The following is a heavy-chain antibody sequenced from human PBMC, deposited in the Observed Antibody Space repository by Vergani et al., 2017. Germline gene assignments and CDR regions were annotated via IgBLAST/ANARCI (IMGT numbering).Heavy chain of an antibody. Sequence: EVQLVESGGGLVQPGRSLRLSCAASGFTFDDYAMHWVRQAPGKGLEWVSGFSWNSGSIGYAGSVKCRFTISRDNAKNSLYLQMNSLRAEDTALYYCARVGSSSWYYIDYWCQGTLVIVSS. CDR1: GFTFDDYA. CDR2: FSWNSGSI. J-gene: IGHJ4*02. V-gene: IGHV3-9*01. CDR3: ARVGSSSWYYIDY. D-gene: IGHD6-13*01.